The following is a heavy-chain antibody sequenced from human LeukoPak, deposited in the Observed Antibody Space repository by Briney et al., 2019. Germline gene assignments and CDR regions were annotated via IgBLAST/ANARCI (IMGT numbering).Heavy chain of an antibody. V-gene: IGHV4-59*01. Sequence: SETLSLTCTVSGGSISSYYWSWIRQPPGKGLEWIGYIYYSGSTNYNPSLKSRVTISVDTSKNQFSLKLSSVTAADTAVYYCAVGGGFWSGYWTPAIDYWGQGALVTVSS. J-gene: IGHJ4*02. CDR3: AVGGGFWSGYWTPAIDY. CDR2: IYYSGST. CDR1: GGSISSYY. D-gene: IGHD3-3*01.